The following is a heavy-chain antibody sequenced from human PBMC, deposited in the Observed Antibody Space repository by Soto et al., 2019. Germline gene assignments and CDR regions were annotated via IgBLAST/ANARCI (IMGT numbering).Heavy chain of an antibody. CDR1: GFTFSSYA. J-gene: IGHJ6*02. Sequence: GGSLRLSCAASGFTFSSYAMSWVRQAPGKGLEWVSAISGSGGSTYYADSVKGRFTISRDNSKNTLYLQMNSLRAEDTAVYYCAKDQSVLGGNPYYYYYGMDVWGQGTTVTVSS. V-gene: IGHV3-23*01. CDR3: AKDQSVLGGNPYYYYYGMDV. D-gene: IGHD2-15*01. CDR2: ISGSGGST.